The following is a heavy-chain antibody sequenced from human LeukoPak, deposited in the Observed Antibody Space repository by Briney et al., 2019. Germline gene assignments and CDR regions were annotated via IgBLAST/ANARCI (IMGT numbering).Heavy chain of an antibody. CDR2: ISYDGSNK. J-gene: IGHJ4*02. Sequence: GRSLRLSCAASGFTFSSYAMHWVRQAPGKGLEWVAVISYDGSNKYYADSVKGRFTISRDNSKNTLYLQMNSLRAEDTAVYYCARELKYYYDSSGYYDPRPIDYWGQGTLVTVSS. V-gene: IGHV3-30*04. D-gene: IGHD3-22*01. CDR1: GFTFSSYA. CDR3: ARELKYYYDSSGYYDPRPIDY.